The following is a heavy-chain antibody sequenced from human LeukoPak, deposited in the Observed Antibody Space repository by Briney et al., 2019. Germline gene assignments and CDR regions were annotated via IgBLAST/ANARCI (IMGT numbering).Heavy chain of an antibody. CDR3: ARHGLEGCRGGMCYRSFHYYGMDV. D-gene: IGHD2-15*01. V-gene: IGHV5-51*01. CDR1: GYSFTDSW. CDR2: IFPGDFEL. J-gene: IGHJ6*02. Sequence: GESLKISCKGSGYSFTDSWIGWVRQMPGKGLEWMGIIFPGDFELKYSPSFQGQVIISVDKSIDTAYLQWSSLQASDTAMYYCARHGLEGCRGGMCYRSFHYYGMDVWGQGTTVTVSS.